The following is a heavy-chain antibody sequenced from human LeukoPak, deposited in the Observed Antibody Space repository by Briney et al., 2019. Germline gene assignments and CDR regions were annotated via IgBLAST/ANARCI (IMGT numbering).Heavy chain of an antibody. CDR3: ARGGIFYSGMDA. J-gene: IGHJ6*02. D-gene: IGHD3-16*01. CDR2: TYYRSKWYN. CDR1: GDSVSINSAA. V-gene: IGHV6-1*01. Sequence: SQTLSLTFAISGDSVSINSAAWTWIRQSPSRGLECLGSTYYRSKWYNDYAVSLKNLITIKENPSKNRVSLQLDSVTPEDTAVYYCARGGIFYSGMDAWGQGTAVTVSS.